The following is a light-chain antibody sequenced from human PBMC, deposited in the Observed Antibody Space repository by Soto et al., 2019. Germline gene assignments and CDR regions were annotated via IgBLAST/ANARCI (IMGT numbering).Light chain of an antibody. J-gene: IGKJ2*01. CDR1: QSLVSSDGNSY. Sequence: DVVMTQSPLSLPVTLGQPASISCRSSQSLVSSDGNSYLNWFHQRPGQSLRRLIYKVSNRDSGVPDRFSGSGSDTDFTLKISRVETEDVGVYYCMQGTHWPPTFGQGTKLEI. V-gene: IGKV2-30*01. CDR3: MQGTHWPPT. CDR2: KVS.